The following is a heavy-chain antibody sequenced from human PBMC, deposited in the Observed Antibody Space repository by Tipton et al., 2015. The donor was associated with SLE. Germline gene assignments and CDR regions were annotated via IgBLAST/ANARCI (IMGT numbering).Heavy chain of an antibody. CDR2: ISGSGGST. V-gene: IGHV3-23*01. CDR1: GFTFSSYA. Sequence: SLRLSCAASGFTFSSYAMSWVRQAPGKGLEWVSAISGSGGSTYYADSVKGRFTISRDNSKNTLYLQMNSLRAEDTAVYYCAEGGQGLYAFDIWGQGTMVTVSS. D-gene: IGHD3/OR15-3a*01. CDR3: AEGGQGLYAFDI. J-gene: IGHJ3*02.